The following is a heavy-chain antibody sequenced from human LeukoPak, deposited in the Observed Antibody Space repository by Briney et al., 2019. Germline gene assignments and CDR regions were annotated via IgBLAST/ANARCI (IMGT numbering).Heavy chain of an antibody. V-gene: IGHV3-15*01. D-gene: IGHD1-1*01. CDR1: GFTFSNAW. J-gene: IGHJ4*02. Sequence: PGGSLRLSCAASGFTFSNAWMSWVRQAPGKGLEWVGRIKSKTDGGTTDYAAPVKGRFTISRDDSKNTLYLQMNSLKTEDTAVYYCTPESRFPSTFDYWGQGTLVTVSS. CDR3: TPESRFPSTFDY. CDR2: IKSKTDGGTT.